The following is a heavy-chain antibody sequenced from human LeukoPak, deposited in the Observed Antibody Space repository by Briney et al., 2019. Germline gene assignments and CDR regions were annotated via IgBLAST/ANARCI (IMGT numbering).Heavy chain of an antibody. Sequence: ASVNISFKVAGYTCTDCYMHWDQQAPGKRPEWMGLVGPEDGETIYAEKFQGRVTITADTSTDTAYMELSSLRSEDTAVYYCATGGGATFDYWGQGTLVTVSS. V-gene: IGHV1-69-2*01. CDR3: ATGGGATFDY. CDR2: VGPEDGET. J-gene: IGHJ4*02. CDR1: GYTCTDCY. D-gene: IGHD1-26*01.